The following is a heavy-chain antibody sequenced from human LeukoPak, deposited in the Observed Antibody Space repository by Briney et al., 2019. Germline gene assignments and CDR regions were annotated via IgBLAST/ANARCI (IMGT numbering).Heavy chain of an antibody. V-gene: IGHV3-23*01. J-gene: IGHJ3*02. CDR1: GFTFTSYW. D-gene: IGHD2-21*02. CDR3: AKDRTHIVVVTAIPQAFDI. Sequence: PGGSLRLSCAASGFTFTSYWMSWVRQAPGKGLEWVSAISGSGGSTYYADSVKGRFTISRDNSKNTLYLQMNSLRAEDTAVYYCAKDRTHIVVVTAIPQAFDIWGQGTMVTVSS. CDR2: ISGSGGST.